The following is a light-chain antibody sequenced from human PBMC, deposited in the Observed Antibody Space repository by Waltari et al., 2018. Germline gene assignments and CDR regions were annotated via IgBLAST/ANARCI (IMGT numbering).Light chain of an antibody. V-gene: IGKV3-15*01. CDR3: QQYDNWPLT. CDR1: QSMSRN. CDR2: DTA. J-gene: IGKJ4*01. Sequence: ETVMTQSPVTLSVSPGERVTLFCRASQSMSRNLAWYQQKPGQAPRLLIYDTATRATGISARFSGSGSGTEFTLSISSLQSEDFAIYYCQQYDNWPLTFGGGTKVEIK.